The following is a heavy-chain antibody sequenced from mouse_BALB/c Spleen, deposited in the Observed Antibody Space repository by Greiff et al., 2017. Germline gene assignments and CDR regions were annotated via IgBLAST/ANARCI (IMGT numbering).Heavy chain of an antibody. J-gene: IGHJ2*01. CDR1: GFTFSSFG. D-gene: IGHD1-1*01. CDR3: ARSDGSDYFDY. Sequence: EVQVVESGGGLVQPGGSRKLSCAASGFTFSSFGMHWVRQAPEKGLEWVAYISSGSSTIYYADTVKGRFTISRDNPKNTLFLQMTSLRSEDTAMYYCARSDGSDYFDYWGQGTTLTVSS. V-gene: IGHV5-17*02. CDR2: ISSGSSTI.